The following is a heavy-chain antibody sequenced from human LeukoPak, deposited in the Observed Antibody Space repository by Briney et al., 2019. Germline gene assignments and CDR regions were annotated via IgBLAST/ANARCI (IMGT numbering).Heavy chain of an antibody. Sequence: ASVKVSCKASGYTFTTYDMTWVRQATGQGLEWMGWMNPGSGDTAYAQKFQGRVTMTRDTSISTAYMELNSLGSEDTAIYYCARGLGDYNTDWFPVSGYWGQGTLVIVSS. V-gene: IGHV1-8*01. J-gene: IGHJ4*02. D-gene: IGHD3-9*01. CDR3: ARGLGDYNTDWFPVSGY. CDR2: MNPGSGDT. CDR1: GYTFTTYD.